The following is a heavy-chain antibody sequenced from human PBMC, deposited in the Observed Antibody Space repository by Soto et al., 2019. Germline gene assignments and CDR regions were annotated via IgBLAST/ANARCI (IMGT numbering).Heavy chain of an antibody. J-gene: IGHJ3*02. Sequence: AASVKVSCKASGYTFTSYGISWVRQAPGQGLEWMGWISAYNGNTNYAQKLQGRVTMTTDTSTSTAYMELRSLRSDDTAVYYCARDVSHIVVVHAINDAFDIWGQGTMVTVSS. CDR3: ARDVSHIVVVHAINDAFDI. D-gene: IGHD2-21*01. CDR1: GYTFTSYG. V-gene: IGHV1-18*01. CDR2: ISAYNGNT.